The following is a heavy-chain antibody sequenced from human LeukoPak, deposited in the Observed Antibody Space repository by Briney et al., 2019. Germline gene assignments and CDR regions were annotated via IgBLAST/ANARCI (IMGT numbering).Heavy chain of an antibody. V-gene: IGHV4-34*01. Sequence: SETLSLTCAVFGGSFSGYYWSWIRQPPGKGLEWIGEINHSGSTNYNPSLKSRVTISVDTSKNQFSLKLSSVTAADTAVYYCARGEAAYYYGSGSYRAPYFDYWGQGTLVTVSS. CDR1: GGSFSGYY. CDR3: ARGEAAYYYGSGSYRAPYFDY. CDR2: INHSGST. D-gene: IGHD3-10*01. J-gene: IGHJ4*02.